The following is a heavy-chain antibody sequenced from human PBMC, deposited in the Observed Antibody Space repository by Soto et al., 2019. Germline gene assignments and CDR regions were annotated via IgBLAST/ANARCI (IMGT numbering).Heavy chain of an antibody. CDR3: AKTWSGAHFDY. J-gene: IGHJ4*02. Sequence: PGGSLRLSCAASGFTFGTYAMSWVRQAPGKGLEWVSGISDSGDSTYYADSVKGRFTISRDNSKNMMYLQMNSLRAEDTALYYCAKTWSGAHFDYWGQGMLVTVSS. CDR1: GFTFGTYA. V-gene: IGHV3-23*01. D-gene: IGHD3-3*01. CDR2: ISDSGDST.